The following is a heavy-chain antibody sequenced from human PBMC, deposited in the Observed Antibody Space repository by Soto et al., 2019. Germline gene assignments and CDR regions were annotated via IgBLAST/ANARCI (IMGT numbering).Heavy chain of an antibody. CDR2: ISGSGGNI. J-gene: IGHJ6*02. V-gene: IGHV3-23*01. CDR1: GFIFSSSA. D-gene: IGHD2-21*02. Sequence: EVQLLDSGGGLVQPGGALRLSCSASGFIFSSSAMNWVRQAPGKGLEWVSAISGSGGNIYYADSVKGRFTISRDNSKTTQYLQMDSLRAEDTAVYYCAKGGGDRLRYGMDVWGQGTTVTVSS. CDR3: AKGGGDRLRYGMDV.